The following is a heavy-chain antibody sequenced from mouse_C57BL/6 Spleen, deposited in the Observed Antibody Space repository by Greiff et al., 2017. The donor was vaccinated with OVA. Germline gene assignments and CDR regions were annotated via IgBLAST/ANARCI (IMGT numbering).Heavy chain of an antibody. CDR3: ARGGTTVVPFAY. CDR1: GYSFTGYY. V-gene: IGHV1-42*01. J-gene: IGHJ3*01. Sequence: EVHLVESGPELVKPGASVKISCKASGYSFTGYYMNWVKQSPEKSLEWIGEINPSTGGTTYNQKFKAKATLTVDKSSSTASMQLKSLTSEDSAVYYCARGGTTVVPFAYWGQGTLVTVSA. CDR2: INPSTGGT. D-gene: IGHD1-1*01.